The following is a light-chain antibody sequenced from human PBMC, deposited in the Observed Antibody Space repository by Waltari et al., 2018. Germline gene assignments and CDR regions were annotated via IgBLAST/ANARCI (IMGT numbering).Light chain of an antibody. CDR3: MQHKALPIYS. Sequence: DIVMTQTPLSLPVTPGEPASISCRSSQSLLHTDGYTYLDWYLQKPGQSPQLLIYGGSNRASGVPDRFSGSGSGTDFTLKISKVEAEDVGIYYCMQHKALPIYSFGQGTKVEIK. J-gene: IGKJ2*03. V-gene: IGKV2-40*01. CDR1: QSLLHTDGYTY. CDR2: GGS.